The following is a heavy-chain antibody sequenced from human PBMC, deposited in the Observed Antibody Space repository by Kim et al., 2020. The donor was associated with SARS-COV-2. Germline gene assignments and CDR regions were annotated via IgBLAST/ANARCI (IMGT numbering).Heavy chain of an antibody. CDR3: ARDFYGSGSYYNPLEFDY. CDR2: ISSSSSYI. J-gene: IGHJ4*01. CDR1: GFTFSSYS. Sequence: GGSLRLSCAASGFTFSSYSMNWVRQAPGKGLEWVSSISSSSSYIYYADSVKGRFTISRDNAKNSLYLQMNSLRAEDTAVYYCARDFYGSGSYYNPLEFDYWGQEPWSPSPQ. V-gene: IGHV3-21*01. D-gene: IGHD3-10*01.